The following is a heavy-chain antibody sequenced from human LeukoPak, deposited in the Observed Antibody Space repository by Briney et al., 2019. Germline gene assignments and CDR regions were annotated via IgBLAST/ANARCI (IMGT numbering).Heavy chain of an antibody. CDR1: GYSFTSYW. V-gene: IGHV5-51*01. Sequence: GESLKISCKGSGYSFTSYWIGWVRQMPGKGLEWMGIIYPGDSDTRYSPSFQGQVTISADKSISTAYLQWSSLKASDTAMYYCVRYAVVRGTPRYYYFDYWGQGTLVTVSS. CDR3: VRYAVVRGTPRYYYFDY. J-gene: IGHJ4*02. CDR2: IYPGDSDT. D-gene: IGHD3-10*01.